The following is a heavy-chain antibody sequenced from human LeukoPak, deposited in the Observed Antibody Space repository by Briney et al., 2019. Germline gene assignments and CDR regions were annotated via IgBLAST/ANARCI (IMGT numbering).Heavy chain of an antibody. V-gene: IGHV4-30-2*01. Sequence: PSETLSLTCAVSGGSISSGGYSWSWIRQPPGKGLEWIGYIYHSGSTYYNPSLKSRVTISVDRSKNQFSLKLSSVTAADTAVYYCAINYYYYGMDVWGQGTTVTVSS. CDR1: GGSISSGGYS. CDR2: IYHSGST. J-gene: IGHJ6*02. CDR3: AINYYYYGMDV.